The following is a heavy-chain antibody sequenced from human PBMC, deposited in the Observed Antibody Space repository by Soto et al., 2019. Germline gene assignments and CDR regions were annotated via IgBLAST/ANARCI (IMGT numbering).Heavy chain of an antibody. V-gene: IGHV1-46*01. CDR2: VNPSGGHT. Sequence: QVQLMQSGAEVKKPGASVKVSCKASGDTFTDYYIHWVRQAPGQGLEWMGTVNPSGGHTTYAQHFLCRVTMTRDTSTSTLYMELTSLTSHDTAIYYCARGGHVVVVTAALDYWGQGTLVTVSS. CDR1: GDTFTDYY. D-gene: IGHD2-21*02. J-gene: IGHJ4*02. CDR3: ARGGHVVVVTAALDY.